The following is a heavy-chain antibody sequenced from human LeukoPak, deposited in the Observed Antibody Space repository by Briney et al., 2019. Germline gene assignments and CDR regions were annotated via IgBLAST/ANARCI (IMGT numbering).Heavy chain of an antibody. V-gene: IGHV3-21*01. CDR2: ISSSSSYI. CDR3: ARDKWEGGSGSSIDY. Sequence: GGSLRLSCAASGFTFSSYSMNWVRQAPGKGLEWVSSISSSSSYIYYADSVKGRFTISRDKAKNSLYLQMNSLRAEDTAVYYCARDKWEGGSGSSIDYWGQGTLVTVSS. CDR1: GFTFSSYS. D-gene: IGHD3-10*01. J-gene: IGHJ4*02.